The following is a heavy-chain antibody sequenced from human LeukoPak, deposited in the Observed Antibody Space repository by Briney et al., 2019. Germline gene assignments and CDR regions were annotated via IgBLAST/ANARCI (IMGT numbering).Heavy chain of an antibody. V-gene: IGHV3-13*01. CDR2: IGSAGDT. D-gene: IGHD3-22*01. CDR3: ARGSSYYDSSGYYYFSFDY. Sequence: GGSLRLSCAASGFTFSSYDMHWVRQATGKGLEWVSAIGSAGDTYYPGSMKGRFTISRENAKNSLYLQMNSLRAGDTAVYYCARGSSYYDSSGYYYFSFDYWGQGTLVTVSS. CDR1: GFTFSSYD. J-gene: IGHJ4*02.